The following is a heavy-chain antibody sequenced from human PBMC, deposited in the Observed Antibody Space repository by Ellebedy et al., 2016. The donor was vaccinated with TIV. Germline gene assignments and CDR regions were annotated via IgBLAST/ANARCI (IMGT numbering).Heavy chain of an antibody. CDR2: INHSGST. CDR3: AMRPRPRTKVVPAAKQSGAFDI. CDR1: GGSFSGYY. D-gene: IGHD2-2*01. J-gene: IGHJ3*02. V-gene: IGHV4-34*01. Sequence: SETLSLTXAVYGGSFSGYYWSWIRQPPGKGLEWIGEINHSGSTNYNPSLKSRVTISVDTSKNQFSLKLSSVTAADTAVYYCAMRPRPRTKVVPAAKQSGAFDIWGQGTMVTVSS.